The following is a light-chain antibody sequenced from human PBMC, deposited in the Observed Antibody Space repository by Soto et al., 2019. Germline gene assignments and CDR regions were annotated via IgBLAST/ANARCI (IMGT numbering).Light chain of an antibody. CDR1: QNINSY. J-gene: IGKJ4*01. Sequence: DIPMTQSPSSLSASVGDRVTITCRASQNINSYLNWYQQKPGQSPRLLIYTASILQTGVPSGFSGSGSGTDFTLTISSLQTEDSATYYCQQTQSLPLTFGGGTKVEIK. CDR2: TAS. V-gene: IGKV1-39*01. CDR3: QQTQSLPLT.